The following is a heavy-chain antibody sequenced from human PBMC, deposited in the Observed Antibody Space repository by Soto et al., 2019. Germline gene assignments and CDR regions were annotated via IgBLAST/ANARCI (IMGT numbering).Heavy chain of an antibody. V-gene: IGHV3-30*18. CDR2: ISYDGSNK. J-gene: IGHJ4*02. D-gene: IGHD6-13*01. CDR1: GFTFSSYG. CDR3: AKGYAFLTVEQQLLFDY. Sequence: LRLSCAASGFTFSSYGMHWVRQAPGKGLEWVAVISYDGSNKYYADSVKGRFTISRDNSKNTLYLQMNSLRAEDTAVYYCAKGYAFLTVEQQLLFDYWGQGTLVTVSS.